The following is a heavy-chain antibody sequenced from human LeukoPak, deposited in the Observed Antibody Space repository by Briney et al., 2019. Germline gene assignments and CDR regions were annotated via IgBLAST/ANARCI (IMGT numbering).Heavy chain of an antibody. Sequence: ASVKVSCKTSGYSFNSHHVHWVRQAPGQGLEWMGINFFHDGSTSYAQKFQGRVTMTRDTSTSTVYMELSSLRSEDTAVYYCESRYCDSSGYHDAFDIWGQGTMVTVSS. CDR2: NFFHDGST. J-gene: IGHJ3*02. CDR1: GYSFNSHH. D-gene: IGHD3-22*01. V-gene: IGHV1-46*02. CDR3: ESRYCDSSGYHDAFDI.